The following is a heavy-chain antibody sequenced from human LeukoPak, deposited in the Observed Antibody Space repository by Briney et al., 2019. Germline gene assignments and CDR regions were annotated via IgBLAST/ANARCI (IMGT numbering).Heavy chain of an antibody. CDR2: INPNSGGT. D-gene: IGHD2-15*01. CDR1: GNTFTGHY. Sequence: ASVKISCKASGNTFTGHYFHWVRQAPGQGLEWMGWINPNSGGTNYAQKFQGEVTMTRDTSISTVYMELSRLRSDDTAVYYCASPGYCSGGSCYSLYYMDVWGKGTTVTVSS. J-gene: IGHJ6*03. CDR3: ASPGYCSGGSCYSLYYMDV. V-gene: IGHV1-2*02.